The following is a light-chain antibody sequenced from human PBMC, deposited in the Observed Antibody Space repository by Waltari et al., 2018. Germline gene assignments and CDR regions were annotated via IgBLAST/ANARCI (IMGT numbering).Light chain of an antibody. J-gene: IGKJ4*01. Sequence: DIQMTQSPSTLSASVGDRVTIPCRASQSIGSLLAWYQQKPGKAPKLLIYDASSLESGGPSRFSGSGSGTEFTLTINSLQPDDFATYSCQQYYSYFTFGGGAKVEIK. CDR2: DAS. V-gene: IGKV1-5*01. CDR1: QSIGSL. CDR3: QQYYSYFT.